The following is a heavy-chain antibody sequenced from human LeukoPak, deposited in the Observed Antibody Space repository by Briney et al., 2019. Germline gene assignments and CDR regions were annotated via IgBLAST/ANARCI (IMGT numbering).Heavy chain of an antibody. V-gene: IGHV3-21*01. CDR3: ARLRRNSDRSGHYYYYDY. J-gene: IGHJ4*02. CDR2: ISVGSNYI. D-gene: IGHD3-22*01. Sequence: KPGGSLRLSCAASGYTFSSYSINWVRQAPGKGLEWVSSISVGSNYIYYADSVRGRFSISRDDARNSLYLQMDSLRGDDTAVYYCARLRRNSDRSGHYYYYDYWGQGTLVTVSS. CDR1: GYTFSSYS.